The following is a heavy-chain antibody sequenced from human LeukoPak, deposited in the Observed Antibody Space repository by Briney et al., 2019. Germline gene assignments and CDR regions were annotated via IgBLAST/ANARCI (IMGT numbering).Heavy chain of an antibody. CDR3: AREFGSSSDY. Sequence: GGSLRLSCAASGFTFDDYAMHWVRQAPGKGLEWVSGISWNSGSIGYADSVKGRFTISRDNAKNSLYLQMNSLRAEDTALYYCAREFGSSSDYWGQGTLVTVSS. V-gene: IGHV3-9*01. D-gene: IGHD6-13*01. J-gene: IGHJ4*02. CDR2: ISWNSGSI. CDR1: GFTFDDYA.